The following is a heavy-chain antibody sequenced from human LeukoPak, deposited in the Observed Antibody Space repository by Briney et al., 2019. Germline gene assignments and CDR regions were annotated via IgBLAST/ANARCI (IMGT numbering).Heavy chain of an antibody. Sequence: PSETLSLTCAVYGGSFSGYYWNWIRQPPGKGLEWNGEINHGGDTNYNPSLKSRVTVSVDTSKNQFSLKLSSVTAAETAVYYCARAEIELLWFGESKPKWFDYWGQGTLVTVSS. CDR3: ARAEIELLWFGESKPKWFDY. V-gene: IGHV4-34*01. D-gene: IGHD3-10*01. CDR2: INHGGDT. CDR1: GGSFSGYY. J-gene: IGHJ4*02.